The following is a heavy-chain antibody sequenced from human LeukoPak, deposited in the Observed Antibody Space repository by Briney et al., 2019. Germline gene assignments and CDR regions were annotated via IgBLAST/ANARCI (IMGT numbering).Heavy chain of an antibody. J-gene: IGHJ3*02. Sequence: GGSLRLSCAASGFTFSSYAMSWVRQAPGKGLEWVSAISGSGGSTYYADSVKGRFTISRDNSKNTLYLQMNSLRAEDTAVYYCARDGVPLSAFDIWGQGTMVTVSS. V-gene: IGHV3-23*01. CDR3: ARDGVPLSAFDI. D-gene: IGHD3-16*01. CDR1: GFTFSSYA. CDR2: ISGSGGST.